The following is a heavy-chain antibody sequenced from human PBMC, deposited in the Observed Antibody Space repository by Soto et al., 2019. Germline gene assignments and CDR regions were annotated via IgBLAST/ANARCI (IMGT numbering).Heavy chain of an antibody. CDR3: ARESRIYRDAREFDF. CDR1: GGSISSYY. Sequence: SETLSLTCTVSGGSISSYYWSWIRQPPGKGLEWIGYIYYSGSTNYNPSLKSRVTISVDTSKNQFSLKLSSVTAADTAVYYCARESRIYRDAREFDFWGQGTLVTVSS. J-gene: IGHJ4*02. D-gene: IGHD5-12*01. V-gene: IGHV4-59*01. CDR2: IYYSGST.